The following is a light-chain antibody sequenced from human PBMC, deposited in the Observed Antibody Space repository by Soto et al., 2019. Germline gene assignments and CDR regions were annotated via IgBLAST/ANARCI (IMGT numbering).Light chain of an antibody. CDR3: AVWDNSLNGVA. Sequence: QSVLTQTPSASGTPGQRVTISCSGSNSNMGRNYVYWYQQVPGTAPKLLMYRNDVRPSGVPDRITGSKSGTSASLAISGLRSEDDADYYCAVWDNSLNGVAFGGGTKLTVL. V-gene: IGLV1-47*01. CDR1: NSNMGRNY. J-gene: IGLJ2*01. CDR2: RND.